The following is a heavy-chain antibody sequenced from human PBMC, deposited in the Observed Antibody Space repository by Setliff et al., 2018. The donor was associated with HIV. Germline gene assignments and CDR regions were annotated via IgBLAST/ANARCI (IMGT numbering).Heavy chain of an antibody. J-gene: IGHJ3*02. D-gene: IGHD4-17*01. CDR1: GGSISSYY. CDR2: IYTSGST. Sequence: SETLSLTCTVSGGSISSYYWNWIRQPAGEGLEWIGRIYTSGSTNYNPSLKSRVTMSVDTSKNQFSLKLSSVTAADTAVYYCATLRRDHDSYGEYRDDVFDIWGQGTMVTVSS. V-gene: IGHV4-4*07. CDR3: ATLRRDHDSYGEYRDDVFDI.